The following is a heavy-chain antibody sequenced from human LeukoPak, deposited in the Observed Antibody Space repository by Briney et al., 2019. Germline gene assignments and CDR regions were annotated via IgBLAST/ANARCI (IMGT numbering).Heavy chain of an antibody. CDR1: GFTFSSYG. CDR3: AKGRVVAAGQASFDY. D-gene: IGHD6-13*01. V-gene: IGHV3-30*02. J-gene: IGHJ4*02. CDR2: IRYDGSNK. Sequence: PGGSLRLSCAASGFTFSSYGMHWVRQAPGKGLEWVAFIRYDGSNKYYADSVKGRFTISRDNSKNTLYLQMNSLRAEDTAVYYCAKGRVVAAGQASFDYWGQGTLVTVSS.